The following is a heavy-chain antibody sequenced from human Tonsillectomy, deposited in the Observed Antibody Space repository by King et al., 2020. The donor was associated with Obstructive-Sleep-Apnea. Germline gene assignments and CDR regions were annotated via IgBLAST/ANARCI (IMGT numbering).Heavy chain of an antibody. D-gene: IGHD1-26*01. J-gene: IGHJ2*01. CDR1: GASVSSGSYY. Sequence: VPLQESGPGLVKPSETLSLTCSLSGASVSSGSYYWSWIRQPPGKGLEWIGYIYYTGSTSYNPSLKSRVTISVDRSKNQFSLKLNFVLAADTAVYYCARLGGSNHWYLDLWGRGTLVTVSS. CDR3: ARLGGSNHWYLDL. V-gene: IGHV4-61*01. CDR2: IYYTGST.